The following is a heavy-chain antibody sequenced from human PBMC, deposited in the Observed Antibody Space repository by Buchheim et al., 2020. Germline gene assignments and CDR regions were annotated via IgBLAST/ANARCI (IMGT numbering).Heavy chain of an antibody. CDR2: ISSRGDTE. CDR3: ARDLGAGAASFDH. CDR1: GFSFRDYF. V-gene: IGHV3-11*01. D-gene: IGHD6-13*01. J-gene: IGHJ4*02. Sequence: QVLLEESGGGLVKPGGSLRLSCAASGFSFRDYFMSWIRQAPGKGLEWISYISSRGDTEYYAESVRGRFSISRDNTNNSVFLQMTSLRADDTAVYFCARDLGAGAASFDHWGQGIL.